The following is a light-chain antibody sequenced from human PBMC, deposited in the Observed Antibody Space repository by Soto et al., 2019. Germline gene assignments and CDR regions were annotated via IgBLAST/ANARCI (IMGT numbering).Light chain of an antibody. CDR1: QSVSSN. CDR2: GAS. CDR3: QQYNNWPPT. J-gene: IGKJ1*01. V-gene: IGKV3-15*01. Sequence: EIVMTQSPATLSVSPGERATLSCRASQSVSSNLAWYQQKPGQAPRLLIYGASTRATGIPARFSGSGSGTAFTLTISGLQAEDFAVYYCQQYNNWPPTFGQGTKVEIK.